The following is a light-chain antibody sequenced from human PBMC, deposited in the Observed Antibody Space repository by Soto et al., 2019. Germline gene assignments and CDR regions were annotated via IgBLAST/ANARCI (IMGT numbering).Light chain of an antibody. CDR1: SSNIGAGYD. J-gene: IGLJ1*01. CDR2: GNS. CDR3: QSYDSSLSGYV. V-gene: IGLV1-40*01. Sequence: QSVLTQSPSVSGAPGQRVTISCTGSSSNIGAGYDVHWYQQLPGTAPKLLIYGNSHRPSGVPDRFSGSKSGTSASLAITGLQAEDEADYYCQSYDSSLSGYVFGTGTKVTVL.